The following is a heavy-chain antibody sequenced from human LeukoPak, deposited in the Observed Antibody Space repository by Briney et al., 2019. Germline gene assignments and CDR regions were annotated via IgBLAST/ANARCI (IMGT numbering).Heavy chain of an antibody. D-gene: IGHD1-26*01. J-gene: IGHJ4*02. CDR2: IYSGGST. CDR3: ARVEEGMDSGSY. CDR1: GFTVSSNY. Sequence: GGSLRLSCAASGFTVSSNYMSWVRQAPGKGLEWVSVIYSGGSTYYADSVKGRFTISRDNSKNTLYLQMGSLRAEDMAVYYCARVEEGMDSGSYWGQGTLVTVSS. V-gene: IGHV3-66*01.